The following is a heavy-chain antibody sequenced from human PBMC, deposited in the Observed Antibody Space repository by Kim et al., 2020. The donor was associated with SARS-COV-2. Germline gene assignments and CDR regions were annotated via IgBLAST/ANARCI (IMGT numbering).Heavy chain of an antibody. J-gene: IGHJ3*02. Sequence: PSLKSRVTISVDTSKNQFSLKLSSVTAADTAVYYWATYDYGDPDLDAFDIWGQGTMVTVSS. V-gene: IGHV4-34*01. D-gene: IGHD4-17*01. CDR3: ATYDYGDPDLDAFDI.